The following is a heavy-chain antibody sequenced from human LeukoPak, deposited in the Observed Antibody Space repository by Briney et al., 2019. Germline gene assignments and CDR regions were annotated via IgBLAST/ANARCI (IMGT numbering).Heavy chain of an antibody. CDR3: ARDPYSGAYGDTYYYFMDV. Sequence: GGSLRLSCAASGFTFSSYAMSWVRQTPGKGLEWISSITTSSSYTFYADSVKGRFTISRDNARNSLYLQMNSLTAEDTAVYYCARDPYSGAYGDTYYYFMDVWGKGTTVTISS. D-gene: IGHD1-26*01. CDR1: GFTFSSYA. V-gene: IGHV3-21*01. J-gene: IGHJ6*03. CDR2: ITTSSSYT.